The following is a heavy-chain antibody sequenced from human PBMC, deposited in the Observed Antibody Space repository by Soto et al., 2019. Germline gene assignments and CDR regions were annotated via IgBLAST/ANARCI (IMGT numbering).Heavy chain of an antibody. CDR2: ISSSSSTI. V-gene: IGHV3-48*02. CDR1: GFTFSSYS. Sequence: EVQLVESGGGLVQPGGSLRLSCAASGFTFSSYSMNWVRQAPGKGLEWVSYISSSSSTIYYADSVKGRFTISRDNAKNSLYLQMNSLRDEDTAVYYCARERGLVPKGCSGGSCWTDYWGQGTLVTVSS. CDR3: ARERGLVPKGCSGGSCWTDY. J-gene: IGHJ4*02. D-gene: IGHD2-15*01.